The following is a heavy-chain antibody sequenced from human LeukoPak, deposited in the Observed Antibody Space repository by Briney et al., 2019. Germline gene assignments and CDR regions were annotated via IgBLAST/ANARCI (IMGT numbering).Heavy chain of an antibody. CDR3: VSHPRDRGDP. CDR2: INSDGSTT. J-gene: IGHJ5*02. Sequence: GGSLRLSCAASGFTFSTYWMHWVRQAPGKGLVWVSHINSDGSTTTYADSVKGRFTISRDNPKNTLYLQMNSLSAEDTAVYYCVSHPRDRGDPWGQGTLVTVSS. V-gene: IGHV3-74*01. D-gene: IGHD2-21*02. CDR1: GFTFSTYW.